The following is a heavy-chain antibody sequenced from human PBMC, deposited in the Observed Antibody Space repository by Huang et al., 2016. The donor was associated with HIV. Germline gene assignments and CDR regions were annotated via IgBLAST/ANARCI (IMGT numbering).Heavy chain of an antibody. D-gene: IGHD2-2*01. Sequence: EVQLVESGGGLVQPGGSLRLSCAASAFTFSSYSMNWVRQGPGKGLEWVSYISSSSSTIYYADAVKGRFTISRDNAKNSLYLQMNSLRDEDTAVYYCARVGDIVVVPYYYYYGMDVWGQGTTVTVSS. CDR2: ISSSSSTI. CDR1: AFTFSSYS. CDR3: ARVGDIVVVPYYYYYGMDV. V-gene: IGHV3-48*02. J-gene: IGHJ6*02.